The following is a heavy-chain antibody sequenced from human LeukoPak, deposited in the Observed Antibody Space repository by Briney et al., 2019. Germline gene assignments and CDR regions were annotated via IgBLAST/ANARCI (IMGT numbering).Heavy chain of an antibody. Sequence: GGSLRLSCAASGFTFSSYGMHWVRQAPGKGLEWVAVISYDGSNKYYADSVKGRFTISRDNSKNTLYLQMNSLRAEDTAVYYCAKDLGRPMGFGGNQFDYWGQGTLVTVSS. V-gene: IGHV3-30*18. D-gene: IGHD3-10*01. CDR2: ISYDGSNK. CDR1: GFTFSSYG. CDR3: AKDLGRPMGFGGNQFDY. J-gene: IGHJ4*02.